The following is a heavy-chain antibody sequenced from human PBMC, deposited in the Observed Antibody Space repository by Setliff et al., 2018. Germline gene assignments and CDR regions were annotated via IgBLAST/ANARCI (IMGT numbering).Heavy chain of an antibody. V-gene: IGHV4-4*02. CDR2: IYHSGST. CDR1: GGSISSSNW. CDR3: ARVRKWFPVYYFEY. Sequence: SETLSLTCTVSGGSISSSNWWSWVRQPPGKGLEWIGEIYHSGSTNYNPSLKSRVTISVDTSKNQFSLNLRSVTAADTAVYYCARVRKWFPVYYFEYWGQGTLVTVSS. D-gene: IGHD3-22*01. J-gene: IGHJ4*02.